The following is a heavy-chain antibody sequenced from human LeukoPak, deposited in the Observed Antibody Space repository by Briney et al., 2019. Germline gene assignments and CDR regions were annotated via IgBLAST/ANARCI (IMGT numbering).Heavy chain of an antibody. J-gene: IGHJ4*02. CDR1: GYTFTSYG. V-gene: IGHV1-18*01. D-gene: IGHD6-19*01. Sequence: ASVTVSCKASGYTFTSYGISWVRQAPGQGLEWMGWISAYNGNTNYAQKLQGRVTMTTDTSTSTPYMELRSLRSDDTAVYYCARETAAVAGDYWGQGTLVTVSS. CDR3: ARETAAVAGDY. CDR2: ISAYNGNT.